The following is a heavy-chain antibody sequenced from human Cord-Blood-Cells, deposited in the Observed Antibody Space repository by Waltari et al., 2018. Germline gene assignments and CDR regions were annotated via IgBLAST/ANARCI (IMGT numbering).Heavy chain of an antibody. J-gene: IGHJ3*02. CDR3: AREGGSYPLGAFDI. V-gene: IGHV4-30-4*01. CDR1: GGYIRSGAYY. Sequence: QVQLQESGPGLVKPSQTLSLTCTVSGGYIRSGAYYWSWLCPPPGKGLEWIGYIYYSGSTYYNPSLKSRVTISVDTSKNQFSLKLSSVTAADTAVYYCAREGGSYPLGAFDIWGQGTMVTVSS. CDR2: IYYSGST. D-gene: IGHD1-26*01.